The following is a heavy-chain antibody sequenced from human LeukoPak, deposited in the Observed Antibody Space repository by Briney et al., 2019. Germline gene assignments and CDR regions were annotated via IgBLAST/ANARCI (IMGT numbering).Heavy chain of an antibody. CDR3: ARGAVADVWAFDI. CDR1: GYTFTSYY. D-gene: IGHD6-19*01. CDR2: INPSGGST. V-gene: IGHV1-46*01. J-gene: IGHJ3*02. Sequence: ASVKVSCKASGYTFTSYYMHWVRQAPGQGLEWMGIINPSGGSTSYAQKFQGRVTLTRDTSTSTVYMKLSSLRSEDMAVYYCARGAVADVWAFDIWGQGTMVTVSS.